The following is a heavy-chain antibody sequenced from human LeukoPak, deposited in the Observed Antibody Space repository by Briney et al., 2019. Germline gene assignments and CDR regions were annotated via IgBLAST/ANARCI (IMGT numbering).Heavy chain of an antibody. Sequence: GGSLRLSCAASGFTFSSYWMSWVRQAPGKGLEWVANIKQDGSEKYYVDSVKGRFTISRDNAKNSLYLQMNSLRAEDTAVYYCAREPPPFGCSGGSCYFLRAFDYWGQGTLVTVSS. CDR2: IKQDGSEK. V-gene: IGHV3-7*01. CDR3: AREPPPFGCSGGSCYFLRAFDY. CDR1: GFTFSSYW. J-gene: IGHJ4*02. D-gene: IGHD2-15*01.